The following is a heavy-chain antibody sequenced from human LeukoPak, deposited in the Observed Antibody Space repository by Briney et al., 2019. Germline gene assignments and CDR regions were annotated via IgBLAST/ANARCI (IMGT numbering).Heavy chain of an antibody. D-gene: IGHD2-15*01. Sequence: PGGSLRLSCAASGFTFSTYVMNWVRQAPGKGLEWVSTISDSGGSTYYADSVQGRFTVSRDNYKNNTLYLQMNSLRAEDTAVYYCAKDRCSGGFCYFDYWGQGAPVTVSS. J-gene: IGHJ4*02. CDR2: ISDSGGST. V-gene: IGHV3-23*01. CDR1: GFTFSTYV. CDR3: AKDRCSGGFCYFDY.